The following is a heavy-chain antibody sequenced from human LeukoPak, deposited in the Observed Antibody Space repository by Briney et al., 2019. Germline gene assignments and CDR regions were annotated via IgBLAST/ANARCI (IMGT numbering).Heavy chain of an antibody. CDR2: INHSGST. V-gene: IGHV4-34*01. CDR3: ARTYCSSTSCYAPFDY. J-gene: IGHJ4*02. Sequence: SETLSLTCTVSGGSISSYYWSWIRQPPGKGLEWIGEINHSGSTNYNPSLKSRVTISVDTSKNQFSLKLSSVTAADTAVYYCARTYCSSTSCYAPFDYWGQGTLATVSS. D-gene: IGHD2-2*01. CDR1: GGSISSYY.